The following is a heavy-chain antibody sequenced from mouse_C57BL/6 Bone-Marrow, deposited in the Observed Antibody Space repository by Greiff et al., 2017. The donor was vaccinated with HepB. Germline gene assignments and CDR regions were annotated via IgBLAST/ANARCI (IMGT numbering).Heavy chain of an antibody. CDR1: GYTFTDYY. J-gene: IGHJ3*01. D-gene: IGHD2-2*01. CDR2: IYPGSGNT. Sequence: VQLQQSGAELVRPGASVKLSCKASGYTFTDYYINWVKQRPGQGLEWIARIYPGSGNTYYNEKFKGKATLTAEKSSSTAYMQLSSLTSEDSAVYFCARSSTMVTEFAYWGQGTLVTVSA. CDR3: ARSSTMVTEFAY. V-gene: IGHV1-76*01.